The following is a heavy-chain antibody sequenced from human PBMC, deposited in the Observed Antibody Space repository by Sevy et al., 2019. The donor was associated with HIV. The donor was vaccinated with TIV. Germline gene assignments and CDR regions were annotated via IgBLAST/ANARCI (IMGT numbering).Heavy chain of an antibody. J-gene: IGHJ6*02. V-gene: IGHV4-59*03. D-gene: IGHD2-15*01. CDR2: FYYSGRT. CDR3: ATCSPDYYYGMDV. CDR1: GGSISGYY. Sequence: SKTLSLTCTVSGGSISGYYWSWIRQPPGKGLEWIGYFYYSGRTNYNPSLKSRVTISVDTSKNQFSLKLSSVTAADTAVYCCATCSPDYYYGMDVWGQGTTVTVSS.